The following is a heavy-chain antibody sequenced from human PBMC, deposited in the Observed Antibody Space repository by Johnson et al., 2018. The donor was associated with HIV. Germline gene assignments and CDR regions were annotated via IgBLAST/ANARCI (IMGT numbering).Heavy chain of an antibody. D-gene: IGHD6-13*01. CDR1: GFTVSSNY. V-gene: IGHV3-11*04. CDR2: ISSSGSTI. J-gene: IGHJ3*02. Sequence: QVQLVESGGNLVQPGGSLRLSCAASGFTVSSNYMTWVRQAPGKGLEWVSYISSSGSTIYYADSVKGRFTISRDNAKNSLYLQMNSLRAEDPAVYYCATYSSSWYKGGYAFDIWGQGTMVTVSS. CDR3: ATYSSSWYKGGYAFDI.